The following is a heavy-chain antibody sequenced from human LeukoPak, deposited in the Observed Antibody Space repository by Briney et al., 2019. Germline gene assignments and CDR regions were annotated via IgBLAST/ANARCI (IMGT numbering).Heavy chain of an antibody. V-gene: IGHV3-9*01. CDR1: TFTFDQDA. CDR2: ISGDSGDI. Sequence: PGGSLRLSCAASTFTFDQDAMHWVRQVPGRRPEWVSQISGDSGDIHYADSVKGRFTISRDNARRTLFLQMSGLKPEDTAVYYCAKEGSVCTYGICRYLDQWGQGTPVTVSS. J-gene: IGHJ4*02. D-gene: IGHD3-9*01. CDR3: AKEGSVCTYGICRYLDQ.